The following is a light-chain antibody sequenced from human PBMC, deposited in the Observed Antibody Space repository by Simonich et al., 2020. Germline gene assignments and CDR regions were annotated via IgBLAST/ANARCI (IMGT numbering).Light chain of an antibody. CDR1: SSDVGSYNL. J-gene: IGLJ3*02. CDR3: SSYTSSSTV. V-gene: IGLV2-14*02. CDR2: EGS. Sequence: QSALTQPASVSGSPGQSITISCTGTSSDVGSYNLFSWYQQHPGKAPKLMIYEGSKRPSGVSNRFSGSKSGNTASLTISGLQAEDEADYYCSSYTSSSTVFGGGTKLTVL.